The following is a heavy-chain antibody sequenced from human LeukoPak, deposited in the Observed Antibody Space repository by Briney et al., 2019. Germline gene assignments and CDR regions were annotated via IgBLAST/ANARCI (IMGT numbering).Heavy chain of an antibody. Sequence: GGSLRLSCAASGFTFSSYSMNWVRQAPGKGLEWVSSISSSSSYIYYADSVKGRFTISRDNAKNSLYLQMNSLRAEDTAVYYCARVYNEPHSAAAGTLFDYWGQGTLVTVSS. CDR2: ISSSSSYI. V-gene: IGHV3-21*01. CDR3: ARVYNEPHSAAAGTLFDY. J-gene: IGHJ4*02. CDR1: GFTFSSYS. D-gene: IGHD6-13*01.